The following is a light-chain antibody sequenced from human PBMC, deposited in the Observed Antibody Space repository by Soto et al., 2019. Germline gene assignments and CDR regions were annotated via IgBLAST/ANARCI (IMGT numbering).Light chain of an antibody. CDR3: HKRSNRPWT. Sequence: EIVLTQSPATLSLSPGERATLSCRASQSVGYYLAWYQQKHGQAPRLLIYDASNRATGIPARFSGSGSGTDLTLTSLRLEAEDVAVYYCHKRSNRPWTFGPGTKVEIK. CDR1: QSVGYY. V-gene: IGKV3-11*01. CDR2: DAS. J-gene: IGKJ1*01.